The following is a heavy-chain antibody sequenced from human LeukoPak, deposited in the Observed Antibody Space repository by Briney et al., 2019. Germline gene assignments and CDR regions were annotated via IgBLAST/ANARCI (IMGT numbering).Heavy chain of an antibody. CDR1: GFMFSGYW. CDR2: IDNDGNGI. Sequence: GGSLRLSCAASGFMFSGYWMHWVRQGPEKGLELVSRIDNDGNGIIYADSVKGRFTISRDNAKNSLYLQMDSLRAEDTALYYCARDRQGTSFSVSHFDSWGQGTLVTVSS. J-gene: IGHJ4*02. D-gene: IGHD3-3*02. CDR3: ARDRQGTSFSVSHFDS. V-gene: IGHV3-74*01.